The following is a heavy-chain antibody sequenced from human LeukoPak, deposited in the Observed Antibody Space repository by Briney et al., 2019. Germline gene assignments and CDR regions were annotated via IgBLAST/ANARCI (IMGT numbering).Heavy chain of an antibody. CDR3: APDPYSKLFGG. D-gene: IGHD3-3*01. V-gene: IGHV3-66*02. Sequence: PGGSLRLSCAASGLTVNNNYMSWVRQAPGRGLQWVSLITGGDDTYYADSVKGRFTISRDNSKRTLYLQMHSLSPDDTPVYYCAPDPYSKLFGGWGQGTLVTVSS. CDR1: GLTVNNNY. J-gene: IGHJ4*02. CDR2: ITGGDDT.